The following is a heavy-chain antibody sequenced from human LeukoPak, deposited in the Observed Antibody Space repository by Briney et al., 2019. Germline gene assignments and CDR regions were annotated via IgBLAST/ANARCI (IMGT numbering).Heavy chain of an antibody. CDR1: GGSISSTSYH. CDR3: ARYASGSYYWFDP. J-gene: IGHJ5*02. V-gene: IGHV4-39*01. D-gene: IGHD3-10*01. Sequence: TETLSLTCTVSGGSISSTSYHWAWIRQPPGKGLEWIATVYYTGSAYYNPSLKSRVTISVDTSKSQFSLKLSSVTTADTALYYCARYASGSYYWFDPWGQGTLVTVSS. CDR2: VYYTGSA.